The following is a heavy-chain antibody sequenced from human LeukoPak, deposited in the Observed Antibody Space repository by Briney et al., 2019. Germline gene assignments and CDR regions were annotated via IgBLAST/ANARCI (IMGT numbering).Heavy chain of an antibody. Sequence: SETLSLTCTVSGGSISSYYWSWIRQPAGKGLEWIGRIYTSGSPTYNPSLKSRVTKSLDTSRNQLSLQLNSVTAVDTAVYYCAGSYYYGLGSRTFDPWGQGTLVTVSS. CDR3: AGSYYYGLGSRTFDP. CDR2: IYTSGSP. J-gene: IGHJ5*02. CDR1: GGSISSYY. D-gene: IGHD3-10*01. V-gene: IGHV4-4*07.